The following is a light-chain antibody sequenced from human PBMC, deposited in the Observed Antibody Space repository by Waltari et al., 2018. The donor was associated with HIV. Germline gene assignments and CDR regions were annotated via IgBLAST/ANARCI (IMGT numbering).Light chain of an antibody. J-gene: IGKJ1*01. CDR1: EGIGSW. CDR2: KAS. CDR3: QQYDTSSPT. Sequence: DIQMTQFPSSLSASTGDRVTITCRASEGIGSWLAWYQQKLGKAPKLRIYKASDLESGVPSRFSGRGSRTEFTLTISSLQPDDSATYYCQQYDTSSPTFGQGTKVEVK. V-gene: IGKV1-5*03.